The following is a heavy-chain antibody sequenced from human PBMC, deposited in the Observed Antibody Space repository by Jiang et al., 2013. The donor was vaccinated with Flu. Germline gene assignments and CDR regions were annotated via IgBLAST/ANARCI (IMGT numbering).Heavy chain of an antibody. V-gene: IGHV3-30*18. J-gene: IGHJ4*02. Sequence: VESGGGVVQPGRSLRLSCAASGFTFSSYGMHWVRQAPGKGLEWVAVISYDGSNKYYADSVKGRFTISRDNSKNTLYLQMNSLRAEDTAVYYCAKSRGFGELLSPFGDYWGQGTLVTVSS. CDR3: AKSRGFGELLSPFGDY. CDR1: GFTFSSYG. CDR2: ISYDGSNK. D-gene: IGHD3-10*01.